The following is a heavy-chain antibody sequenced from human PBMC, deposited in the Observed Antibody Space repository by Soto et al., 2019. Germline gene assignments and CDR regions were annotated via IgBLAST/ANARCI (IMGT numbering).Heavy chain of an antibody. Sequence: VQLVESGGGVVQPGGSLRLSCAASGFTFRNYAMHWVRQAPGKGLEGLAVIVYDGRNAFYRDSVKGRFTISRDNSKNTLYLHMNSLRSEDTGVYYCARGDREDILVVVGARPGEYGIDIWGQGTTVTVSS. CDR3: ARGDREDILVVVGARPGEYGIDI. J-gene: IGHJ6*02. CDR2: IVYDGRNA. D-gene: IGHD2-15*01. CDR1: GFTFRNYA. V-gene: IGHV3-30*04.